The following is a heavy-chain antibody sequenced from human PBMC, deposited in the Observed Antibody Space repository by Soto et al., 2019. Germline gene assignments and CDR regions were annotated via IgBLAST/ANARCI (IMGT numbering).Heavy chain of an antibody. J-gene: IGHJ4*01. Sequence: ASVKVSCKASGYTFTSYGISWVRQAPGQGLEWMGWVSAYNGNTNYAQKLQGRVTMTTDTSTSTAYMELRSLRSDDTAVYYCARVPHPGITIFGVGIKLIDYWGQ. CDR3: ARVPHPGITIFGVGIKLIDY. V-gene: IGHV1-18*04. CDR2: VSAYNGNT. CDR1: GYTFTSYG. D-gene: IGHD3-3*01.